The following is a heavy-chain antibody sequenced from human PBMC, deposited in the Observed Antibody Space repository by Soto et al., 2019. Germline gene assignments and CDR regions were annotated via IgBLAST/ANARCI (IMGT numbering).Heavy chain of an antibody. CDR3: ARRGSGSYYDY. J-gene: IGHJ4*02. D-gene: IGHD1-26*01. V-gene: IGHV3-23*01. CDR1: GFTFSSYA. CDR2: ISGSGDST. Sequence: EVQLLESGGGLVQPGGSLRLSCAASGFTFSSYAMRWVRQAPGKGLEWVSAISGSGDSTYYADSVKGRFTTSRDNSKNTLYLQMHSLSAEDTAVYYCARRGSGSYYDYWGQGTLVTVSS.